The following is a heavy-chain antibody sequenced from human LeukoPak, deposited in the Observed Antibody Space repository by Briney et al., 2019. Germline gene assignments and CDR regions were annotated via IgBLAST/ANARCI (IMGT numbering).Heavy chain of an antibody. CDR2: TNPNSGNT. Sequence: ASVKVSCKASGYTFSSYDINWVRQATGQGLEWIGWTNPNSGNTGYAQSFQGRVTMTRDNSISTAYMELSSLRSEDTAVYYCARESGVARGFDFVGYWGQGTLVTVSS. CDR3: ARESGVARGFDFVGY. J-gene: IGHJ4*02. CDR1: GYTFSSYD. V-gene: IGHV1-8*01. D-gene: IGHD3-10*01.